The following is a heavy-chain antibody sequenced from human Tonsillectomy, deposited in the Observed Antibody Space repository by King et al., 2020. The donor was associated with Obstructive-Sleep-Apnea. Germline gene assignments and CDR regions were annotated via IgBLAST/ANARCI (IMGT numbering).Heavy chain of an antibody. CDR1: GFTFDDYA. CDR3: AKDQTVAGSYGMDV. D-gene: IGHD6-19*01. Sequence: EVQLVESGGGFVQPGRSLRLSCAASGFTFDDYAMHWVRQAPGKGLEWVSGISWNSGTIGYADSVKGRFTISRDNAKNSLYLQMNSLRAEDTALYYCAKDQTVAGSYGMDVWGQGTTVSVSS. V-gene: IGHV3-9*01. CDR2: ISWNSGTI. J-gene: IGHJ6*02.